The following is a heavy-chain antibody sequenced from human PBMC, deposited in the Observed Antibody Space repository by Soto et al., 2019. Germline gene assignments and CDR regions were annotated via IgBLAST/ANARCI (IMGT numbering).Heavy chain of an antibody. D-gene: IGHD3-3*01. CDR2: INSDGSST. CDR1: GFTFSSYW. CDR3: ARVVLHPDDFWSGLNWFDP. V-gene: IGHV3-74*01. J-gene: IGHJ5*02. Sequence: EVQLVESGGGLVQPGGSLRLSCAASGFTFSSYWMHWVRQAPGKGLVWVSRINSDGSSTRYADSVKGRFTISRDNAKNTLYLQMNSLRAEDTAVYYCARVVLHPDDFWSGLNWFDPWGKGTLVTVSS.